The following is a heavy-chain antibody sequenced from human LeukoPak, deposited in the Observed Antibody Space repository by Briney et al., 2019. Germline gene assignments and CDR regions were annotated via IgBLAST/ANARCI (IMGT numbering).Heavy chain of an antibody. CDR1: GFIFSNAW. D-gene: IGHD3-22*01. CDR2: IKSKTYGETA. J-gene: IGHJ5*02. CDR3: TIVLRPYRGSGYRNWFDP. Sequence: GGSLSLPCAASGFIFSNAWMAWVRQVPGKGLEWLGRIKSKTYGETADYAAPVRGRFFMSRDDRKDTLYVEINSLKTEDTGIYYCTIVLRPYRGSGYRNWFDPWGRGTLVTVSS. V-gene: IGHV3-15*01.